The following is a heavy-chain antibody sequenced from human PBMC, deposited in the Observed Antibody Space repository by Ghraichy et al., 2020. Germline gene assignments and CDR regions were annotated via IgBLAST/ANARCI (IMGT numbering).Heavy chain of an antibody. CDR2: IYYSGST. CDR1: GGSISSSSYY. V-gene: IGHV4-39*01. Sequence: SETLSLTCTVSGGSISSSSYYWGWIRQPPGKGLEWIGSIYYSGSTYYNPSLKSRVTISVDTSKNQFSLKLSSVTAADTAVYYCARRTVYYDFWSDLRVPMDVWGQGTTVTVSS. J-gene: IGHJ6*02. D-gene: IGHD3-3*01. CDR3: ARRTVYYDFWSDLRVPMDV.